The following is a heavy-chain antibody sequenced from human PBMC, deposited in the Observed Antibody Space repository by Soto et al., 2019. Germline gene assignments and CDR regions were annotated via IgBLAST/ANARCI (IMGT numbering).Heavy chain of an antibody. V-gene: IGHV4-39*01. J-gene: IGHJ5*02. CDR3: ARRHDYGDYIGYDWFDP. CDR2: IYYSGST. CDR1: GGSISSSSYY. D-gene: IGHD4-17*01. Sequence: SETLSLTCTVSGGSISSSSYYWGWIRQPPGKGLEWIGSIYYSGSTYYNPSLKSRVTISVDTSKNQFSLKLSSVTAADTAVYYCARRHDYGDYIGYDWFDPWGQGTLVTVSS.